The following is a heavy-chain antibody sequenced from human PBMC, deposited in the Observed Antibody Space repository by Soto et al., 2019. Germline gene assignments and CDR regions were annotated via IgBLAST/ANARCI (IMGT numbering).Heavy chain of an antibody. CDR3: AKDSWFGELFRSYMDV. CDR1: GFIFSNYG. J-gene: IGHJ6*03. D-gene: IGHD3-10*01. CDR2: ISYDGNKQ. V-gene: IGHV3-30*18. Sequence: QVQLVESGGGVVQPGRSLRLSCAASGFIFSNYGMHWDRQAPGKGLEWVAVISYDGNKQHYGESVKGRFTISRDSSKNTLYLQMNSLRPEDTAVYYCAKDSWFGELFRSYMDVWGKGTTVTVS.